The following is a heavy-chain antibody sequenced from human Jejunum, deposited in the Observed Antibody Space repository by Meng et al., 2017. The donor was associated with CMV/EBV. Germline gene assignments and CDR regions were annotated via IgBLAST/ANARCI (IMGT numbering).Heavy chain of an antibody. CDR2: RDHGGNKK. CDR1: YA. J-gene: IGHJ4*02. CDR3: VKAYPATSSVHYGKVFFDD. Sequence: YARSRVRRQAPGQGLEWVSGRDHGGNKKYSAESVRGRFTISRDNSKNTVYLQMSSLRAEDTAVYYCVKAYPATSSVHYGKVFFDDWGLGTLVTVSS. V-gene: IGHV3-23*03. D-gene: IGHD1-1*01.